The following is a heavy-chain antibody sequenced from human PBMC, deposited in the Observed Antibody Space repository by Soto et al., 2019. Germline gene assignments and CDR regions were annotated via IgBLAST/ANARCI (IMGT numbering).Heavy chain of an antibody. CDR2: IIPIFGTA. CDR3: ARSIVKDYFYGMDV. D-gene: IGHD3-16*02. Sequence: QVQLVQSGAEVKKPGSSVKVSCKASGGTFSSYAISWVRQAPGQGLEWMGGIIPIFGTANYAQKFQGRVTITADESTRTAYMERSSLRSEDTAVYYCARSIVKDYFYGMDVWGQGTTVTVSS. J-gene: IGHJ6*02. CDR1: GGTFSSYA. V-gene: IGHV1-69*12.